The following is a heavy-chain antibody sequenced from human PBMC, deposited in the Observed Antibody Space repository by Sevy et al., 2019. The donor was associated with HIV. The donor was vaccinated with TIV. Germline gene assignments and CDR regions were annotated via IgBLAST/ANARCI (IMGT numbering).Heavy chain of an antibody. Sequence: ASVKVSCKASGGTFSSYAISWVRQAPGQGLKWMGGIIPIFGTANYAQKFQGRVTITADESTSTAYMELSSLRSEDTAVYYCARLSGVTGTRPRRGMDVWGQGTTVTVSS. J-gene: IGHJ6*02. CDR1: GGTFSSYA. CDR2: IIPIFGTA. V-gene: IGHV1-69*13. CDR3: ARLSGVTGTRPRRGMDV. D-gene: IGHD1-7*01.